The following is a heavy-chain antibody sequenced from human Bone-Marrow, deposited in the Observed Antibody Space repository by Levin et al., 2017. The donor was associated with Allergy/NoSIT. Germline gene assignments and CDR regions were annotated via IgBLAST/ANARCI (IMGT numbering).Heavy chain of an antibody. CDR3: ARDKAFGYYYDSSGDIGRGSILNYYDYGMDV. V-gene: IGHV3-53*01. CDR2: IYSGGST. J-gene: IGHJ6*02. Sequence: GGSLRLSCAASGFTVSSNYMSWVRQAPGKGLEWVSVIYSGGSTYYADSVKGRFTISRDNSKNTLYLQMNSLRAEDTAVYYCARDKAFGYYYDSSGDIGRGSILNYYDYGMDVWGQGTTVTVSS. CDR1: GFTVSSNY. D-gene: IGHD3-22*01.